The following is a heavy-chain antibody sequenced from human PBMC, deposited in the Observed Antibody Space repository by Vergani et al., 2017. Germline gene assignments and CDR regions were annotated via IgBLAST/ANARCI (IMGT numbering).Heavy chain of an antibody. CDR1: GFTSAGYA. D-gene: IGHD6-6*01. J-gene: IGHJ5*02. CDR2: ISWYSNSI. V-gene: IGHV3-9*02. CDR3: AKDLGTSSGGGWFDP. Sequence: EVQLEESGGGLVLPGRSLRLSCVASGFTSAGYAMHWVRQAPGKGLEWVSGISWYSNSIGYADSVKGRFTISRDNAKNSLYLQMNSLIAEDTALYYCAKDLGTSSGGGWFDPWGQGTLFT.